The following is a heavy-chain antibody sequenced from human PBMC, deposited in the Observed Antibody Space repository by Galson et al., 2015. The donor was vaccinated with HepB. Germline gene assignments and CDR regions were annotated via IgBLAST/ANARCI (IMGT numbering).Heavy chain of an antibody. CDR3: ARYPRRYSGYDFFSG. V-gene: IGHV4-30-4*01. J-gene: IGHJ4*02. CDR2: IYYSGST. CDR1: GGSISSGDYY. D-gene: IGHD5-12*01. Sequence: TLSLTCTVSGGSISSGDYYWSWIRQPPGKGLEWIGYIYYSGSTYYNPSLKSRVTISVDTSKNQFSLKLSSVTAADTAVYYCARYPRRYSGYDFFSGWGQGTLVTVSS.